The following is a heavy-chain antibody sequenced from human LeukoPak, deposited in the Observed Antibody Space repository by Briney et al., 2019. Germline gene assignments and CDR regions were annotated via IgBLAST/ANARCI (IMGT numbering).Heavy chain of an antibody. J-gene: IGHJ6*03. V-gene: IGHV1-2*02. CDR3: ARDRGGEHGWVILLYYMDV. CDR1: KYTFTDYY. Sequence: ASVKVSCKASKYTFTDYYMHWVRQAPGQGLEWMGWINPNSGGTNYAQKFQGRVTMTRDTSISTAYMELSRLRSDDTAVYYCARDRGGEHGWVILLYYMDVWGKGTTVTVSS. D-gene: IGHD6-19*01. CDR2: INPNSGGT.